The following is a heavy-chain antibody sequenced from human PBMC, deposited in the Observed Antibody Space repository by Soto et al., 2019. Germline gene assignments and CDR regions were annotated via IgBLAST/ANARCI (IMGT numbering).Heavy chain of an antibody. Sequence: GGSLRLSCAASGFTLSGYSMHWVRQAPGKGLEWVAVTSHDGSNNYYADSVKGRFTISRDNSKNTLYLQMDGLRPEDTAVYFCASTWSGYYYFDSWGQGTLVTVSS. J-gene: IGHJ4*02. CDR1: GFTLSGYS. D-gene: IGHD3-3*01. CDR2: TSHDGSNN. V-gene: IGHV3-30-3*01. CDR3: ASTWSGYYYFDS.